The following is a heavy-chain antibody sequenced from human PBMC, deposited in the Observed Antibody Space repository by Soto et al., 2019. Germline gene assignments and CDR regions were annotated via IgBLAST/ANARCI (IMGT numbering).Heavy chain of an antibody. J-gene: IGHJ3*01. CDR1: GFTFSYYW. V-gene: IGHV3-74*01. Sequence: EVQLVESGGGLVRPGGSLRLSCAASGFTFSYYWMHWVRPAPGKGLVWVSRIHSDGSSTTYADFVKGRFIISRDNARNTVDLQMNSVRVEDTAVYYCARGDRGAFDLWGQGTVVTVSS. CDR3: ARGDRGAFDL. CDR2: IHSDGSST. D-gene: IGHD1-26*01.